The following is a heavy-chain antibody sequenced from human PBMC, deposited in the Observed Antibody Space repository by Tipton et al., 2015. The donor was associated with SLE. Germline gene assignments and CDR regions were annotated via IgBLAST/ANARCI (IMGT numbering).Heavy chain of an antibody. CDR1: GFTFSSYG. V-gene: IGHV3-33*08. CDR2: IWYDGSNK. CDR3: ASREASGWFDY. D-gene: IGHD6-19*01. J-gene: IGHJ4*02. Sequence: SLRLSCAASGFTFSSYGMHWVRQAPGKGLEWVAVIWYDGSNKYYADSVKGRFTISRDNSKNTLYLQMSSLRAEDTAVYYCASREASGWFDYWGQGTLVTVSS.